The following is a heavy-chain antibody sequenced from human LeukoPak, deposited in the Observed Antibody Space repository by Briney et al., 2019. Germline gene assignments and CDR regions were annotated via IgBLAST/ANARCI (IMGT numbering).Heavy chain of an antibody. CDR2: TNTDGTVT. Sequence: PGGSLRLSCAASGFTFSKYWMLWVRRAPGKGLESVSRTNTDGTVTTYADSVKGRFTVSRDNADNTMFLQMNSVRDEDTAVYYCATKQWLAPPPDSWGQGTPVTVSS. CDR3: ATKQWLAPPPDS. D-gene: IGHD6-19*01. J-gene: IGHJ4*02. V-gene: IGHV3-74*01. CDR1: GFTFSKYW.